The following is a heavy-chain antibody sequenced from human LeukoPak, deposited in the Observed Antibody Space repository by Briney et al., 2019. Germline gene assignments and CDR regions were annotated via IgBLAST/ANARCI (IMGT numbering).Heavy chain of an antibody. V-gene: IGHV3-7*03. D-gene: IGHD2-15*01. J-gene: IGHJ4*02. CDR2: IKQDGSEK. CDR1: GFTSSSYW. CDR3: ARAPYCIGGSCRFDY. Sequence: PGGSQRLSSAVSGFTSSSYWMSWVRQAPGKGLEWVANIKQDGSEKYYVDSVKGRFTISRDNAKNSLYLQMNSLRAEDTAVYYCARAPYCIGGSCRFDYWGQGTLVTVSS.